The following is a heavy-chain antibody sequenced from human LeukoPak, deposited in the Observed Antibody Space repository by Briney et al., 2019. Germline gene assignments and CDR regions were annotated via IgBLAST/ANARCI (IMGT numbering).Heavy chain of an antibody. CDR1: GFTFRHYW. CDR2: MKEDGSVS. CDR3: ARDSTPYDSDTYWDALDR. J-gene: IGHJ3*02. V-gene: IGHV3-7*03. D-gene: IGHD3-22*01. Sequence: GESLRLSCAVSGFTFRHYWMTWVRQAPGKGLEWVANMKEDGSVSYYGDSVQGRFTISRDNARNSLYLQMNSLKVEDTAVYYCARDSTPYDSDTYWDALDRWGQGTMVTVS.